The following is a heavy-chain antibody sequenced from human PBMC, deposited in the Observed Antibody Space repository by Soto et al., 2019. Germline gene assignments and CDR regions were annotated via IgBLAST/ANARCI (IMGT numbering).Heavy chain of an antibody. CDR2: ISWNSGSI. Sequence: EVQLVESGGGLVQPGRSLRLSCAASGFTFDDYAMHWVRQAPGKGLEWVSGISWNSGSIGYADSVKGRFTISRDDAKNCLYLQMNSLRAEDTALYYCAKGQQLVKAWFDPWGQGTLVTVSS. V-gene: IGHV3-9*01. D-gene: IGHD6-6*01. CDR3: AKGQQLVKAWFDP. CDR1: GFTFDDYA. J-gene: IGHJ5*02.